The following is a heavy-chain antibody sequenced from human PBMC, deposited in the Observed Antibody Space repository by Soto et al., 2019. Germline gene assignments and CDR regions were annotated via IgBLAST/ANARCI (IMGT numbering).Heavy chain of an antibody. CDR2: ISAYNGNT. Sequence: ASVKVSCKASGYTFTSYGISWVRQAPGQGLEWMGWISAYNGNTNYAQKLQGRVTMTTDTSTSTAYMELRSLRSDETAVYYCARGGPNIGSYFNLVYYFDYWGQGTLVTVSS. CDR1: GYTFTSYG. CDR3: ARGGPNIGSYFNLVYYFDY. V-gene: IGHV1-18*01. D-gene: IGHD1-26*01. J-gene: IGHJ4*02.